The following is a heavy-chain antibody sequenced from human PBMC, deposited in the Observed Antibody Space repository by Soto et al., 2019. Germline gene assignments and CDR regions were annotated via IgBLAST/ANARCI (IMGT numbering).Heavy chain of an antibody. V-gene: IGHV4-4*02. CDR3: ARHSGTTQGE. CDR2: IDDNGSP. J-gene: IGHJ4*02. D-gene: IGHD3-10*01. CDR1: DGSLSSVNW. Sequence: QVQLQESGPGLVTPSGTLSLTCAVSDGSLSSVNWWSWVRQPPGSGLEWIGQIDDNGSPHYNPSLQSRVTISVDKSNNQLSLNLRSVIAADTAVYYCARHSGTTQGEWRQGILVNVSS.